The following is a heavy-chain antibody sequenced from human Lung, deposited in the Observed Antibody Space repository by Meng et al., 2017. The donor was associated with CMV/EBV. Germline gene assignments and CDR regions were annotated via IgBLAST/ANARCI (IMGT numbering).Heavy chain of an antibody. V-gene: IGHV1-2*02. CDR2: INPNSGGT. CDR3: ARGVGYCSSTSCQVWFDP. D-gene: IGHD2-2*01. CDR1: GYTFTGYY. J-gene: IGHJ5*02. Sequence: AXVXVSXXASGYTFTGYYMHWVRQAPGQGLEWMGWINPNSGGTNYAQKFQGRVTMTRDTSISTAYMELSRLRSDDTAVYYCARGVGYCSSTSCQVWFDPWGQGTLVXVSS.